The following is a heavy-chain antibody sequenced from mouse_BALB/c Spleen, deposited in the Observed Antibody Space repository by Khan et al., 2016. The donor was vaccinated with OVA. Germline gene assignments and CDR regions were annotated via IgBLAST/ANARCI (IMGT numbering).Heavy chain of an antibody. V-gene: IGHV1-4*01. CDR2: INPSSGYT. Sequence: QVQLKESGAELARPGASVKMSCKASGYTFTSYTMHWVKQRPGQGLEWIGYINPSSGYTKYNQKFKDKATLTADKSSSTAYIQLSSLTSEDSAVYYYARTHERWGQGTTLTVSS. CDR3: ARTHER. J-gene: IGHJ2*01. CDR1: GYTFTSYT.